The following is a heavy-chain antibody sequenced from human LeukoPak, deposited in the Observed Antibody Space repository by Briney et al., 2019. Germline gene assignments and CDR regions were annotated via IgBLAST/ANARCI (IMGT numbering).Heavy chain of an antibody. V-gene: IGHV3-11*01. CDR3: AKGKYSSSDPNFDY. J-gene: IGHJ4*02. Sequence: GGSLRLSCAASGFTFSDYYMSWIRQAPGKGLEWVSYISSSGSTIYYADSVKGRFTISRDNAKNSLYLQMNSLRAEDTAVYYCAKGKYSSSDPNFDYWGQGTLVTVSS. CDR2: ISSSGSTI. CDR1: GFTFSDYY. D-gene: IGHD6-6*01.